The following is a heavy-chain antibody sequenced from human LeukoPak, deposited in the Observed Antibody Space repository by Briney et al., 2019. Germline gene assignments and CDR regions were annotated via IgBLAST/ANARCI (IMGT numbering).Heavy chain of an antibody. J-gene: IGHJ3*02. CDR1: GFTVGNNY. Sequence: PGGSLRISCAASGFTVGNNYMSWVRQAPGKGLEWVSYISSSGSTIYYADSVKGRFTISRDNAKNSLYLQMNSLRAEDTAVYYCARPSHGEWEPDAFDIWGQGTMVTVSS. CDR2: ISSSGSTI. CDR3: ARPSHGEWEPDAFDI. V-gene: IGHV3-11*04. D-gene: IGHD1-26*01.